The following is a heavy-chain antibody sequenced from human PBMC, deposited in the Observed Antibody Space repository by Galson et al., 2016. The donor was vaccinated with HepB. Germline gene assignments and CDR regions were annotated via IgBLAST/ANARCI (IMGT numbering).Heavy chain of an antibody. J-gene: IGHJ5*02. Sequence: SVKVSCKASGYMFTDYGVAWVRQAPGHGLEWIGWISAHNGNTVSAQRFRGRVTMTTDTSTTTAYMSLSSLTSDDTAVYFCARAPGIEVSGVFHPWGQGTVLIVS. CDR3: ARAPGIEVSGVFHP. D-gene: IGHD6-19*01. CDR1: GYMFTDYG. CDR2: ISAHNGNT. V-gene: IGHV1-18*01.